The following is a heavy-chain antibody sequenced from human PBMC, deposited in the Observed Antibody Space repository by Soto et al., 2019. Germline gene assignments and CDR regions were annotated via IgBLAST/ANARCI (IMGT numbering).Heavy chain of an antibody. V-gene: IGHV3-13*05. CDR1: GFSFRDYD. D-gene: IGHD1-26*01. J-gene: IGHJ6*02. CDR2: LGAARDP. CDR3: ASAYLGRMPRRADYYYAMDV. Sequence: EVQLVESGGGSVQPGESLRLSCAASGFSFRDYDMHCVRQRKGNGLEWVSALGAARDPDYVGSLKGRFSVSRDNAQNSLFLQMNNLRVDDTAVYFCASAYLGRMPRRADYYYAMDVGGRGPTVTVS.